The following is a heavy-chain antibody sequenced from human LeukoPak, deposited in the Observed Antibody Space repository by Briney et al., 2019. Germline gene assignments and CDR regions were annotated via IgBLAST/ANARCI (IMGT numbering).Heavy chain of an antibody. D-gene: IGHD4-17*01. Sequence: QPGRSLRLSCAASGFTFSSYAMHWVRQAPGKGLEWVAVISYDGSNKYYADSVKGRFTISRDNSKNTLYLQMNSLRAEDTALYYCARGEDDYGDYFDYWGQGTLVTVSS. J-gene: IGHJ4*02. CDR1: GFTFSSYA. V-gene: IGHV3-30-3*01. CDR2: ISYDGSNK. CDR3: ARGEDDYGDYFDY.